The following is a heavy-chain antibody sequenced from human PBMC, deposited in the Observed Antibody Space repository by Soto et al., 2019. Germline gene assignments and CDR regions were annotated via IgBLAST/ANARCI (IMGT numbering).Heavy chain of an antibody. Sequence: HPGGSLRLSCAASGFTFSSYGMHWVRQAPGKGLEWVAVISYDGSNKYYADSVKGRFTISRDNSKNTLYLQMNSLRAEDTAVYYCAKGNYAYRYDFWSGYLGGSYYYMDVWGKGTTVTVSS. J-gene: IGHJ6*03. CDR3: AKGNYAYRYDFWSGYLGGSYYYMDV. CDR2: ISYDGSNK. D-gene: IGHD3-3*01. CDR1: GFTFSSYG. V-gene: IGHV3-30*18.